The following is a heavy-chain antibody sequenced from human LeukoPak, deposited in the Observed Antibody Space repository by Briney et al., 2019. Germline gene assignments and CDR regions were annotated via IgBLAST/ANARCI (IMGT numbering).Heavy chain of an antibody. D-gene: IGHD3-16*01. CDR1: GASISGHF. V-gene: IGHV4-59*11. CDR2: NFYSGSP. Sequence: PSETLSLTCSVSGASISGHFWTWLRQPPGKGLEWIGYNFYSGSPNYSPSLKSRVTISVDTSKNQFSLKLSSVTAADTAVYYCATGLRPQYYYYYGMDVWGQGTTVTVSS. J-gene: IGHJ6*02. CDR3: ATGLRPQYYYYYGMDV.